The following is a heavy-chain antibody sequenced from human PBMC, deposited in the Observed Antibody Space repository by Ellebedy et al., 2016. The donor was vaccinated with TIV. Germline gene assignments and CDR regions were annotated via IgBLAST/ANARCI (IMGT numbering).Heavy chain of an antibody. Sequence: PGGSLRLSCAASGFTFSDYYMSWIRQAPGPGLEWVSYISTSGTTMYYGDSVKGRFTISRDNAKNSLYLQMNSLGPEDTAVYYCARRSRGPPYYFDYWGQGTLVTVSS. J-gene: IGHJ4*02. CDR2: ISTSGTTM. V-gene: IGHV3-11*01. D-gene: IGHD3-10*01. CDR1: GFTFSDYY. CDR3: ARRSRGPPYYFDY.